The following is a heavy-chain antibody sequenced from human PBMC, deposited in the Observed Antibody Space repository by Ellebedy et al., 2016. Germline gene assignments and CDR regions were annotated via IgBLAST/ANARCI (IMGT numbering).Heavy chain of an antibody. CDR1: GYTFTNYA. Sequence: ASVKVSCKASGYTFTNYAMHWVRQAPGQRLEWMAWINAGDGNTEYSQKFQGRVTITRDTSASTAYMELSSLRSEDTAVYYCATPGGGPTKPYYYYGMDVWGQGTTVTVSS. CDR3: ATPGGGPTKPYYYYGMDV. D-gene: IGHD4-23*01. V-gene: IGHV1-3*01. CDR2: INAGDGNT. J-gene: IGHJ6*02.